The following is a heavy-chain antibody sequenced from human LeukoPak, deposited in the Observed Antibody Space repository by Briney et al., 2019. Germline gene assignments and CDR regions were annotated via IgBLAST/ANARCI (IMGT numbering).Heavy chain of an antibody. CDR2: INPSGGST. CDR1: GYTFTSYY. D-gene: IGHD5-18*01. Sequence: ASVKVSCKASGYTFTSYYMHWVRQAPGQGLEWMGIINPSGGSTSYPQKFQGRVTMTRDTSTSTVYMELSSLRSEDTAVYYCARDEIGAGGYSYGPESEKNYGMDVWGQGTTVTVSS. V-gene: IGHV1-46*01. CDR3: ARDEIGAGGYSYGPESEKNYGMDV. J-gene: IGHJ6*02.